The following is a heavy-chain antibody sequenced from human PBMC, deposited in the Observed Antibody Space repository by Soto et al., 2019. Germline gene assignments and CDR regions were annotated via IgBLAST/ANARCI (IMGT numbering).Heavy chain of an antibody. CDR1: GGSINSGGYY. CDR3: ARDVVVTAILPGAFDI. V-gene: IGHV4-31*11. Sequence: QVQLQESGPGLVKPSQTLSLTCAVSGGSINSGGYYWNWIRQHPVKGLEWIGYIYYSGSTYYTPSLKSRVTISLDTSKNQFSLKLSSVTAADTAVYYCARDVVVTAILPGAFDIWGQGTLVTVSS. CDR2: IYYSGST. J-gene: IGHJ3*02. D-gene: IGHD2-21*02.